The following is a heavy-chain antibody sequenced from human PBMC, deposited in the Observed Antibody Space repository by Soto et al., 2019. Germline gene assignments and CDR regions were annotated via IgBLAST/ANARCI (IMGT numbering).Heavy chain of an antibody. Sequence: QVHLVQSGAEVKKPGASVKVSCKASGYTFTSYGITWVRQAPGQGLEWMGWISAHNGNTDYAQTLQGRVIVTRDTSTSTAYMELRGRRPDDTAVYYCARGRYGDSWGQGALVTVSS. CDR1: GYTFTSYG. CDR3: ARGRYGDS. CDR2: ISAHNGNT. D-gene: IGHD1-1*01. J-gene: IGHJ4*02. V-gene: IGHV1-18*01.